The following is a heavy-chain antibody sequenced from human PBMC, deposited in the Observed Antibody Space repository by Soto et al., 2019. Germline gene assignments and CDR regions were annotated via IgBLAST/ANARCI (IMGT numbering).Heavy chain of an antibody. CDR3: ARGSTIFGVVIGWFDP. Sequence: GASVKVSCKASGYTFTSYGISWVRQAPGQGLEWMGWISAYNGNTNYAQKLQGRVTMTTDTSTSTAYMKLRSLRSDDTAVYYCARGSTIFGVVIGWFDPWGQGTLVSVSS. J-gene: IGHJ5*02. CDR1: GYTFTSYG. V-gene: IGHV1-18*04. D-gene: IGHD3-3*01. CDR2: ISAYNGNT.